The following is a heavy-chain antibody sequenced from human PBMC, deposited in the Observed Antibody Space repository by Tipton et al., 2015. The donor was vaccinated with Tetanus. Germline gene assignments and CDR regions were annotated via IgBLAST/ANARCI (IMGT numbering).Heavy chain of an antibody. Sequence: TLSLTCSVSGDSVSSGSYYWTWIRQPPGKGLEWIGYIYRTGSTKYNSSLRDRVTIALDSSKNQFSLKLTSVTAADTAVYYCARDERYGDYAYWGQGALVTVSS. CDR3: ARDERYGDYAY. D-gene: IGHD4-17*01. CDR1: GDSVSSGSYY. CDR2: IYRTGST. V-gene: IGHV4-61*01. J-gene: IGHJ4*02.